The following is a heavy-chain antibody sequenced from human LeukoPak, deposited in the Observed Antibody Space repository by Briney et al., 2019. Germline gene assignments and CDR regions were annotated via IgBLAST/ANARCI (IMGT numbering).Heavy chain of an antibody. V-gene: IGHV1-18*01. D-gene: IGHD3-16*01. J-gene: IGHJ6*03. Sequence: ASVKVSCKASGYTFTSYGISWVRQAPGQGLEWMGWISAYNGNTNYAQKLQGRVTMTTDTSTSTAYMELRSLRSDDTAVYYCARTIPHPPLRSPYYYYYMDVWGKGTTVTISS. CDR3: ARTIPHPPLRSPYYYYYMDV. CDR2: ISAYNGNT. CDR1: GYTFTSYG.